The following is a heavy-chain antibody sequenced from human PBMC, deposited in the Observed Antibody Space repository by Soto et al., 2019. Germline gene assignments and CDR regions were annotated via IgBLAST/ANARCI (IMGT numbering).Heavy chain of an antibody. D-gene: IGHD1-26*01. CDR2: IKYSGTT. V-gene: IGHV4-39*01. CDR3: ARHGITGSYYDAFDI. Sequence: SETLSLTFTISGSSIRTSRCLWGWMRQPPVKGLEWIASIKYSGTTFYNPSLKSRVTLSVDTSKNQFALKLSSVTAAETAVYYCARHGITGSYYDAFDIWGQGTMVT. CDR1: GSSIRTSRCL. J-gene: IGHJ3*02.